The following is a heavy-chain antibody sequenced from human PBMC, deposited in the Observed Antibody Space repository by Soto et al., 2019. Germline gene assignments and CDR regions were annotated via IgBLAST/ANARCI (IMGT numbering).Heavy chain of an antibody. CDR3: ARHISSGTNIAAIMSFDP. Sequence: QVQLQESGPGLVKPSETLSLTCTVSGGSINSYYWSWIRQPPGKGLEWIGYIYYSGSTNYNPSLKSRITISADTSKNQFSLKLSSVTAADTAVYYCARHISSGTNIAAIMSFDPWGQGTLVTVSS. V-gene: IGHV4-59*08. CDR2: IYYSGST. J-gene: IGHJ5*02. CDR1: GGSINSYY. D-gene: IGHD1-7*01.